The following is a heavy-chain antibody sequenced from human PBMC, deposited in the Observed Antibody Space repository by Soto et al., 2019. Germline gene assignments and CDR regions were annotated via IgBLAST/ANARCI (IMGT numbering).Heavy chain of an antibody. V-gene: IGHV1-69*01. D-gene: IGHD3-22*01. CDR3: AGGFNYYDSSGYPPRGFDP. CDR1: GGTFSSYA. CDR2: FIPIFGTA. Sequence: QVQLVQSGAEVQKPGSSVKVSCKASGGTFSSYAISWVRQAPGQGLEWMGGFIPIFGTANYAQKFQGRVTITADESTSTAYLELSSLRSEDTAVYYCAGGFNYYDSSGYPPRGFDPWGQGTLVTVSS. J-gene: IGHJ5*02.